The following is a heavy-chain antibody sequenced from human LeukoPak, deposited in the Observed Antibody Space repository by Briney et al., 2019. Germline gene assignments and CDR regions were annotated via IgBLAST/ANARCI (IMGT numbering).Heavy chain of an antibody. J-gene: IGHJ4*02. CDR2: ISSSGSTI. Sequence: PGGSLRLSCAASGFTFSDYYMSWIRQAPGKGLEWVSYISSSGSTIYYADSVKGRFTISRDNAKNSLYPQMNSLRAEDTAAYYCAKGRGEGYDLDYWGQGTLVTVSS. CDR1: GFTFSDYY. D-gene: IGHD3-10*01. CDR3: AKGRGEGYDLDY. V-gene: IGHV3-11*04.